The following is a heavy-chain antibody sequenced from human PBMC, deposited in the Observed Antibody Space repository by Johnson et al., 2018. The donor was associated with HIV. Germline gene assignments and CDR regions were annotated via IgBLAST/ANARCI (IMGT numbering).Heavy chain of an antibody. Sequence: VQLVESGGGLVQPGTSLRLSCVVSGFTVSSNYMSWVRQAPGKGLEWVSVIYRDDQTYYVDSVKGRFTVSRDISTGTVYLQMNSMRVEDTAVYYCSRQPWDGSDILGQGTAVTVSS. J-gene: IGHJ3*02. CDR3: SRQPWDGSDI. CDR2: IYRDDQT. V-gene: IGHV3-66*04. CDR1: GFTVSSNY.